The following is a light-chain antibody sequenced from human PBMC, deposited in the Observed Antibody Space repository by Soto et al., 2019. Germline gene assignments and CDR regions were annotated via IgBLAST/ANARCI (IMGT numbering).Light chain of an antibody. CDR3: QQYNNWPWT. CDR1: QSVDSN. CDR2: GAS. J-gene: IGKJ1*01. Sequence: EIVMTQSPATLSVSPGDGATLSCRASQSVDSNLAWYQQKPGQTPRLLMYGASTRPTGIPARFSGSGSGTDFTLTISSLQSEDFAVYYCQQYNNWPWTFGQGTKVDIK. V-gene: IGKV3D-15*01.